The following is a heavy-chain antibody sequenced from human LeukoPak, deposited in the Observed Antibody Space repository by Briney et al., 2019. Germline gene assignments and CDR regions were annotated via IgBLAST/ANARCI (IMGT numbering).Heavy chain of an antibody. J-gene: IGHJ4*02. D-gene: IGHD2-2*02. CDR1: GFTFSSHG. Sequence: PGGSLRLSCAASGFTFSSHGMNWVRQAPGKGLEWVSFISRSGRNTDYADSVKGRFTISRDDAKNSLYLQLNSLRADDTAVYYCARDAPCTTSTCYKQIDSWGQGTLVTVSS. CDR2: ISRSGRNT. V-gene: IGHV3-48*03. CDR3: ARDAPCTTSTCYKQIDS.